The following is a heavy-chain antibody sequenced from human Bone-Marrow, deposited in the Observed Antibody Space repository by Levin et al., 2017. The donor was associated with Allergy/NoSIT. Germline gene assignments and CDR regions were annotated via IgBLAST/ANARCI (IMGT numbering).Heavy chain of an antibody. J-gene: IGHJ4*02. V-gene: IGHV4-4*02. CDR3: ARRKYGSGSYFDF. CDR1: GGSIADSNW. CDR2: MYHSGSA. Sequence: KPSETLSLTCAVSGGSIADSNWWSWVRQPPGKGLEWIGEMYHSGSANYNPSLKSRVTISVDASKNQLSLKLSSVTAADTAVYFCARRKYGSGSYFDFWGQGSLVTVSS. D-gene: IGHD3-10*01.